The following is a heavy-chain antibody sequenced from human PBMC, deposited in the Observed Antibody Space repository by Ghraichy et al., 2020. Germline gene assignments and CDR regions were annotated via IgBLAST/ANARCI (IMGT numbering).Heavy chain of an antibody. CDR2: IIPILGIA. V-gene: IGHV1-69*04. J-gene: IGHJ5*02. CDR3: ARGIIAVAANRFDP. CDR1: GGTFSSYA. D-gene: IGHD6-19*01. Sequence: SVKVSCKASGGTFSSYAISWVRQAPGQGLEWMGRIIPILGIANYAQKFQGRVTITADKSTSTAYMELSSLRSEDTAVYYCARGIIAVAANRFDPWGQGTLVTVSS.